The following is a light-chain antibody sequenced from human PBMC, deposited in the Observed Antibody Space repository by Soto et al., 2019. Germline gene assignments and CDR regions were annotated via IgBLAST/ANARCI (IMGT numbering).Light chain of an antibody. CDR1: QSVSSY. CDR3: QQYGSSTET. V-gene: IGKV3-11*01. Sequence: ETVLPPSLATLSLSPWEIATLSFRASQSVSSYLAWYQQKPGQAPRLLIYDASNRATGIPARFSGSGSGTDFTLTTSSLEPEDFAVYYCQQYGSSTETFAQGTKV. J-gene: IGKJ1*01. CDR2: DAS.